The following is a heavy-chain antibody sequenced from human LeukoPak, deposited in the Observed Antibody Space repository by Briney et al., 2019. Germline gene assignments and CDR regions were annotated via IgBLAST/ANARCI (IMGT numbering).Heavy chain of an antibody. J-gene: IGHJ4*02. CDR1: GFTFSSYW. D-gene: IGHD3-22*01. V-gene: IGHV3-74*01. CDR3: AKGEGVNYYDSKVGFDY. Sequence: AGGSLRLSCAASGFTFSSYWMHWVRQAPGKGLVWVSRINSDGSSTSYADSVKGRFTISRDNAKNTLYLQMNSLRAEDTAVYYCAKGEGVNYYDSKVGFDYWGQGTLVTVSS. CDR2: INSDGSST.